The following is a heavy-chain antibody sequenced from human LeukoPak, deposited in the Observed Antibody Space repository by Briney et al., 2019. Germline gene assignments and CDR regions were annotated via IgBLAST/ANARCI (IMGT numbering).Heavy chain of an antibody. CDR1: GLTFSSYW. V-gene: IGHV3-74*01. CDR3: ARERTTIVSGTTIGAY. D-gene: IGHD2/OR15-2a*01. Sequence: GGSLRLSCAASGLTFSSYWMHWVRQTPGKGLVWVSHIRNDGSSTRYADSVKGRFTISRDNAKNSLFLQMNSLTADDTAVYYCARERTTIVSGTTIGAYWGQGTLVTVSS. CDR2: IRNDGSST. J-gene: IGHJ4*02.